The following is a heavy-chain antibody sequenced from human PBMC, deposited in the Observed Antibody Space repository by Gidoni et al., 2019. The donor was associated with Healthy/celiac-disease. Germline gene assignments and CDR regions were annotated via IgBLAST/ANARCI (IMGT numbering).Heavy chain of an antibody. CDR1: GGSVSSGSYY. D-gene: IGHD2-15*01. J-gene: IGHJ4*02. CDR3: SRGVGRLGYFDY. CDR2: IYYSGST. V-gene: IGHV4-61*01. Sequence: QVQLQESGPGLVKPSETLSLTCTVSGGSVSSGSYYWSWIRQPPGKGLEWIGYIYYSGSTNYNPSLKSRVTISVDTSKNQFSLKLSSVTAADTAVYYCSRGVGRLGYFDYWGQGTLVTVSS.